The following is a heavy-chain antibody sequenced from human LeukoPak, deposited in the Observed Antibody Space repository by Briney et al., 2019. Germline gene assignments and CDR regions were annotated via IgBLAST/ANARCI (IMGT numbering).Heavy chain of an antibody. CDR1: GFTFSGSA. CDR3: TTSLVGIFYYYYYMDV. D-gene: IGHD2-15*01. J-gene: IGHJ6*03. V-gene: IGHV3-73*01. Sequence: GGSLRLSCAASGFTFSGSAMHWVRQASGKGLEWVGRIRSKANSYATAYAASVKGRFTISRDDSKTTENLQMNSLKTDDTAVYYCTTSLVGIFYYYYYMDVWGKGTTVTVSS. CDR2: IRSKANSYAT.